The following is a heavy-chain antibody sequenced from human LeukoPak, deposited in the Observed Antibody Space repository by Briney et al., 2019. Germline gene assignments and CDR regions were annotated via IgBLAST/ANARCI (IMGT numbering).Heavy chain of an antibody. V-gene: IGHV1-69*13. Sequence: ASVKVSCKASGGTFSSYAISWVGQAPGQGLEWMGGIIPIFGTANYAQKFQGRVTITADESTSTAYMELSSLRSEDTAVYYCARGVSGYDYHPGYWGQGTLVTVSS. CDR1: GGTFSSYA. D-gene: IGHD5-12*01. CDR2: IIPIFGTA. CDR3: ARGVSGYDYHPGY. J-gene: IGHJ4*02.